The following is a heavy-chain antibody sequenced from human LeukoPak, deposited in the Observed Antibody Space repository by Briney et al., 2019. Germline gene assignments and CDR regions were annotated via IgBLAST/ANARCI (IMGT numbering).Heavy chain of an antibody. D-gene: IGHD5-18*01. Sequence: SETLSLTCAAYGGSFSGYYWSWIRQPPGKGLEWIGEINHSGSTNYNPSLKSRVTISVDTSKNQFSLKLSSVTAADTAVYYCARVQLWSPYYFDYWGQGTLVTVSS. CDR1: GGSFSGYY. CDR3: ARVQLWSPYYFDY. CDR2: INHSGST. V-gene: IGHV4-34*01. J-gene: IGHJ4*02.